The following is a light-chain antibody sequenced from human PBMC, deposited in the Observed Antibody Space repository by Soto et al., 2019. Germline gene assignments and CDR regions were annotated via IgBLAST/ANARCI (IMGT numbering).Light chain of an antibody. CDR1: QSIRTS. Sequence: TPSFSPGGKATLSRRASQSIRTSLAWYQQKPGQAPRLVIFDASNRANGVPARFGGSGSGTDFTLTINSLEPEDFAVYYCQQRNVWPPITFGQGTLLEIK. CDR2: DAS. J-gene: IGKJ5*01. V-gene: IGKV3-11*01. CDR3: QQRNVWPPIT.